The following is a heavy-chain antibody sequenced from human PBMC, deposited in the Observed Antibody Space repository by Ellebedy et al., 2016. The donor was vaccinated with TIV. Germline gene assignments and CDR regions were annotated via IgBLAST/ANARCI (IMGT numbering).Heavy chain of an antibody. CDR2: VSGSGDRT. D-gene: IGHD5-24*01. CDR3: AKESGNGYNHFDY. J-gene: IGHJ4*02. CDR1: GFTFSSYA. Sequence: ETLSLTCAGSGFTFSSYAMTWVRQAPGRGLEWVSGVSGSGDRTHSADSVKGRFTISRDNSKNTLSLQMNSLRAEDTATYYCAKESGNGYNHFDYWGQGTLVTVSS. V-gene: IGHV3-23*01.